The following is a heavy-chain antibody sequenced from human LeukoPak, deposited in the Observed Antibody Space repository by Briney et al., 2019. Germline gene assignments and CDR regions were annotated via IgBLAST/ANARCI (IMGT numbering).Heavy chain of an antibody. J-gene: IGHJ5*02. V-gene: IGHV4-30-4*01. CDR2: IYYSGST. CDR3: ARSPAPGDDFWSGYKA. Sequence: SQTLSLTCTVSGGSISSGDYYWSWIRQPPGTGLEWLGYIYYSGSTYYNPSLKSRVTISVDTSKNQFSLKLSSVTAADTAVYYCARSPAPGDDFWSGYKAWGQGTLVTVSS. D-gene: IGHD3-3*01. CDR1: GGSISSGDYY.